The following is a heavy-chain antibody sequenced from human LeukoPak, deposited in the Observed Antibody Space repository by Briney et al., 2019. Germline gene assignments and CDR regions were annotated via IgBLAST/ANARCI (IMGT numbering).Heavy chain of an antibody. CDR2: IYDSRNA. CDR1: GYSIRSGYY. J-gene: IGHJ3*02. D-gene: IGHD4-17*01. Sequence: SETLSLTCAVSGYSIRSGYYWGWIRQPPGKGLEWIDSIYDSRNAYYNPSLKSRVTISVVSSKNQFYLKLTSVTDTATAFYFCSRATVSHAFEIWGQGTLVTVSS. CDR3: SRATVSHAFEI. V-gene: IGHV4-38-2*01.